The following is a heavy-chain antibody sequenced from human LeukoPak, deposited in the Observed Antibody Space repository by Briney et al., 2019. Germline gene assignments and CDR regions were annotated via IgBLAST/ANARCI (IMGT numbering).Heavy chain of an antibody. CDR1: GYSFTNYW. D-gene: IGHD6-19*01. CDR3: ATLYNSGYYKAPYYYYMDV. Sequence: GESLKISCKGSGYSFTNYWIAWVRQMPGKGLEWMGIIYPGDSDTRYSPSFQGQVTISADKSITTAYLQWSSLKASDTAMYYCATLYNSGYYKAPYYYYMDVWGKGTTVTVSS. J-gene: IGHJ6*03. CDR2: IYPGDSDT. V-gene: IGHV5-51*01.